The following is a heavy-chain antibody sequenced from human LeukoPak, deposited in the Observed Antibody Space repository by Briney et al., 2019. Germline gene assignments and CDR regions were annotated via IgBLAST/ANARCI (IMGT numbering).Heavy chain of an antibody. CDR1: GGSISSYY. Sequence: SETLSLTCTVSGGSISSYYWSWIRQPPGKGLEWIGYIYYSGSTNYNPSLKSRVTISVDTSKNQFSLKLSSVTAADTAVYYCARVSGYSGGYKPHRWFDPWGQGTLVTVSS. J-gene: IGHJ5*02. CDR2: IYYSGST. V-gene: IGHV4-59*01. CDR3: ARVSGYSGGYKPHRWFDP. D-gene: IGHD6-19*01.